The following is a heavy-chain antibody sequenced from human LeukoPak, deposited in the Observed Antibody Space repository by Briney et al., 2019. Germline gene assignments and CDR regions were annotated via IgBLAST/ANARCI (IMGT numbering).Heavy chain of an antibody. CDR2: IIPIFGTA. V-gene: IGHV1-69*01. CDR1: GGTFSSYA. Sequence: SVKVSCKASGGTFSSYAISWVRQAPGQGLEWMGGIIPIFGTANYAQKFQGRVTITADESTSTAYMELSSLRSEDTAVYYCARDGIFGVAPTDDSFDYWGQGTLVTVSS. CDR3: ARDGIFGVAPTDDSFDY. D-gene: IGHD3-3*01. J-gene: IGHJ4*02.